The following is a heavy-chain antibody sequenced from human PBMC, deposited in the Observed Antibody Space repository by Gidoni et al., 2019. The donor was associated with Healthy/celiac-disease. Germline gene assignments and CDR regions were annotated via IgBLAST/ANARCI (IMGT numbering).Heavy chain of an antibody. D-gene: IGHD1-1*01. CDR3: AKGNHIRTPPHDY. V-gene: IGHV3-30*18. J-gene: IGHJ4*02. CDR2: ISYDGSNK. CDR1: GFPFSSYG. Sequence: QVQLVESGGGVVQPGSSLRLSCAASGFPFSSYGMHWVRQAPGKGLEWLSVISYDGSNKYYADSVKGRFTISRDNSKNTLYLQMNSLRAEDTAVYYCAKGNHIRTPPHDYWGQGTLVTVSS.